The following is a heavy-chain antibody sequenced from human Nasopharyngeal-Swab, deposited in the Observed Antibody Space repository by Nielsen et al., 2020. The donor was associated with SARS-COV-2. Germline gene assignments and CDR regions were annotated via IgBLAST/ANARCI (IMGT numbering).Heavy chain of an antibody. CDR3: AKNGGADIAVVPAAIVSSFDI. CDR1: GFTFSPHG. J-gene: IGHJ3*02. D-gene: IGHD2-2*01. V-gene: IGHV3-30*18. CDR2: ISYDGSNK. Sequence: GESLKISCEASGFTFSPHGMHWVRQAPGKGPEWVAVISYDGSNKYYADSVKGRFTISRDNSKNTLYLQMNSLRAEDTAVYYCAKNGGADIAVVPAAIVSSFDIWGQGTMVTVSS.